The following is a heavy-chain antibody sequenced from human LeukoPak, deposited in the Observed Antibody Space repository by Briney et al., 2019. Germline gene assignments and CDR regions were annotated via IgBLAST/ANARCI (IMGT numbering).Heavy chain of an antibody. CDR3: TCLKGGSGSSYDY. Sequence: GGSLRLSCAASGFTLSGSAMHWVRQASGKGLEWVGRIRSKANSYATAYAASVKGRFTISRDDSKNTAYLQMNSLKTEDTAVYYCTCLKGGSGSSYDYWGQGTLVTVSS. J-gene: IGHJ4*02. CDR2: IRSKANSYAT. V-gene: IGHV3-73*01. D-gene: IGHD3-10*01. CDR1: GFTLSGSA.